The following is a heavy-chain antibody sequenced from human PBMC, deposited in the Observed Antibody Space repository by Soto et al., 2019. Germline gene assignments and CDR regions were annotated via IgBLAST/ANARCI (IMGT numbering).Heavy chain of an antibody. J-gene: IGHJ6*02. CDR1: GFTFSNAW. CDR2: IKSKTDGGTT. D-gene: IGHD3-22*01. CDR3: TTAPYYYDSSGYYYPKYYYYGMDV. Sequence: WGSLRLSCAASGFTFSNAWMSWVRQAPGKGLEWVGRIKSKTDGGTTDYAAPVKGRFTISRDDSKNTLYLQMNSLKTEDTAVYYCTTAPYYYDSSGYYYPKYYYYGMDVWGQGTTVTVSS. V-gene: IGHV3-15*01.